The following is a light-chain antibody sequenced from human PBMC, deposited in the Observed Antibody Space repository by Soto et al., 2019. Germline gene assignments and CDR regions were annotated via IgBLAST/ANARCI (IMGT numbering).Light chain of an antibody. CDR1: QSVSSY. CDR2: DAS. CDR3: QQYNNWPWT. V-gene: IGKV3-15*01. Sequence: EIVLTQSPATVSLSAGERATLSFMASQSVSSYLAWYQQKPGQAPRLLIYDASNRATGIPARFSGSGSGTEFTLTISSLQSEDFAVYYCQQYNNWPWTFGQGTKVDIK. J-gene: IGKJ1*01.